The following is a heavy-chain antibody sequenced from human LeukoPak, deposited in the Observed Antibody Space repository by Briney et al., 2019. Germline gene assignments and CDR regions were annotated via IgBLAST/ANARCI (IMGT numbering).Heavy chain of an antibody. CDR3: ARGLRGYSYGYLTSFDY. Sequence: ASVKVSCKASGYTFTNSDITWVRRAPGQGREWMGRISTSNGDTNYAAKLQGRVTMTTDTSTSTVYMELGSLTFDDTAVYYCARGLRGYSYGYLTSFDYWGQGTLFTVSS. J-gene: IGHJ4*01. CDR1: GYTFTNSD. CDR2: ISTSNGDT. V-gene: IGHV1-18*01. D-gene: IGHD5-18*01.